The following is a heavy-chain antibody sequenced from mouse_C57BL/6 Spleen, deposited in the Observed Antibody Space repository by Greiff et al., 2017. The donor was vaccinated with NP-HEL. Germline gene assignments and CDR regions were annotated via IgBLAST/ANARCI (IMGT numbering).Heavy chain of an antibody. D-gene: IGHD2-1*01. J-gene: IGHJ4*01. Sequence: VQLQQSGPELVKPGASVKISCKASGYSFTDYNMNWVKQSNGKSLEWIGVINPNYGTTSYNQKFKGKATLTVDKSSSTAYMQLNSLTSEDSAVYYCERVEGNYGNYAMDYWGQGTSVTVSS. CDR3: ERVEGNYGNYAMDY. V-gene: IGHV1-39*01. CDR2: INPNYGTT. CDR1: GYSFTDYN.